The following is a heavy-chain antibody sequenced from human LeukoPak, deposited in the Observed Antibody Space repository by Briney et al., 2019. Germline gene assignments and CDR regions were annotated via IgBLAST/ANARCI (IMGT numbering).Heavy chain of an antibody. CDR1: GGSISSGSYY. D-gene: IGHD6-19*01. Sequence: PSETLSLTCTVSGGSISSGSYYWSWVRQAAGKGLEWIGRIYTSGSTNYNPSLKSRVTISVDTSKNQFSLKLGSVTAADTAVYYCAKCIAVAGSAFDIWGQGTMVTVSS. CDR2: IYTSGST. V-gene: IGHV4-61*02. J-gene: IGHJ3*02. CDR3: AKCIAVAGSAFDI.